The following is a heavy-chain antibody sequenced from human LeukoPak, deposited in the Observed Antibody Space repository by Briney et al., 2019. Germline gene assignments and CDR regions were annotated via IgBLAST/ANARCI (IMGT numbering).Heavy chain of an antibody. D-gene: IGHD6-13*01. CDR3: ARDARAFIAATVDY. CDR2: INPNSGGT. V-gene: IGHV1-2*02. J-gene: IGHJ4*02. Sequence: ASVKVSCKASRCTFTGYYMHWVRQAPGQGLEWMGWINPNSGGTNYAQKLQGRVTMTRDTSISTAYMELSRLTSDDTAVYYCARDARAFIAATVDYWGQGTLVTVSS. CDR1: RCTFTGYY.